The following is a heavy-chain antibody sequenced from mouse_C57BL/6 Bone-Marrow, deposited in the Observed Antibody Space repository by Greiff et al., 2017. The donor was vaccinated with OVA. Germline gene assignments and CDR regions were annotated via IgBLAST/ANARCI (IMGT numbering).Heavy chain of an antibody. Sequence: EVQVVESEGGLVQPGSSMKLSCTASGFTFSDYYMAWVRQVPEKGLEWVANINYDGSSTYYLDSLKSRFIISRDNAKNILYLQMSSLKSEDTATYYCARNYGNYLYYYAMDYWGQGTSVTVSS. CDR1: GFTFSDYY. CDR2: INYDGSST. V-gene: IGHV5-16*01. D-gene: IGHD2-1*01. CDR3: ARNYGNYLYYYAMDY. J-gene: IGHJ4*01.